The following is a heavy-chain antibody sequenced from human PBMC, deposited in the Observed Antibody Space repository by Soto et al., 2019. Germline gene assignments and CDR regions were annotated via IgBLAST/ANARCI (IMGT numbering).Heavy chain of an antibody. CDR1: GFTFSSYA. CDR3: AVYADAPDAFDI. D-gene: IGHD2-8*01. Sequence: GGSLRLSCAASGFTFSSYAMNWVRQLPGKGLEWVSAISGSGGLTYYADSVKGRFTISRDNSKNTLYLQMNSLRAEDTAVYYWAVYADAPDAFDIWGQGTMVNVAS. CDR2: ISGSGGLT. V-gene: IGHV3-23*01. J-gene: IGHJ3*02.